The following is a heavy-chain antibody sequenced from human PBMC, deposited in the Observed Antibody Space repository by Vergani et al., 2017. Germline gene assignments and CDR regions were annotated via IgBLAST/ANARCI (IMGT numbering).Heavy chain of an antibody. CDR3: ARAAYCSSTSCYVDYYYYGMDV. Sequence: QVQLVQSGAEVKRPGASVKVSCKASGHTFTSYGISWVRQAPGQELEWMGWISAYNGNTNYAQKLQGRVTMTTDTSTSTAYMELRSLRSDDTAVYYCARAAYCSSTSCYVDYYYYGMDVWGQGTTVTVSS. CDR1: GHTFTSYG. J-gene: IGHJ6*02. CDR2: ISAYNGNT. D-gene: IGHD2-2*01. V-gene: IGHV1-18*01.